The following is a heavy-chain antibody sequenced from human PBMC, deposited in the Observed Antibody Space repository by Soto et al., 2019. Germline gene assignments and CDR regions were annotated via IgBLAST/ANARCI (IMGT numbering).Heavy chain of an antibody. V-gene: IGHV1-18*01. J-gene: IGHJ6*02. CDR3: PRDHRLLRPEKNYYYSGMDG. D-gene: IGHD2-15*01. Sequence: QVQLVQSGAEVKKPGASVKVSCKASGYTFTSYGISWVRQAPGQGLEWMGWISAYNGNTNYAQKLQGRVTMTTDTAPSTAYMEQRSLRYDDTAVYYCPRDHRLLRPEKNYYYSGMDGWGQGTTVTVSS. CDR1: GYTFTSYG. CDR2: ISAYNGNT.